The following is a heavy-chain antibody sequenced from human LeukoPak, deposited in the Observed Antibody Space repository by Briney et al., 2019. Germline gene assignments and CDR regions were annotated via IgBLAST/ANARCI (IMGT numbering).Heavy chain of an antibody. Sequence: ASVKVSCKASGYTFTGYYIHWVRQAPGQGLEWMGWIYPYSGDTNYAQNFQGRVTMTRDTSISTAYMELSSLKSDDTAVYYCARQIVVVTPFDYWGQGTLVTVSS. CDR3: ARQIVVVTPFDY. CDR2: IYPYSGDT. D-gene: IGHD3-22*01. J-gene: IGHJ4*02. CDR1: GYTFTGYY. V-gene: IGHV1-2*02.